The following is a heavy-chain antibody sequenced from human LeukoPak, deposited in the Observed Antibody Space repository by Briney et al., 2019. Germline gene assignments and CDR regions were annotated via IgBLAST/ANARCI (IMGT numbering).Heavy chain of an antibody. CDR3: GRASRSGRPAGIDY. Sequence: QAGGSLRLSCAASGFTFSSYWMSWVRQAPGKGLEWVANIKQDGSEKYYVDSVKGRFTISRDNAKNSLYLQMNSLRAEDTAVYYCGRASRSGRPAGIDYWGQGTLVTVSS. V-gene: IGHV3-7*03. CDR1: GFTFSSYW. D-gene: IGHD3-3*01. CDR2: IKQDGSEK. J-gene: IGHJ4*02.